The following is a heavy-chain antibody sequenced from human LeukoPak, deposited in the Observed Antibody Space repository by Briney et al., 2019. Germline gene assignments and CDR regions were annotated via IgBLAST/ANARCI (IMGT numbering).Heavy chain of an antibody. CDR2: IYYSGST. CDR1: GGSISSGDYY. J-gene: IGHJ5*02. Sequence: PSETLSLTCTVSGGSISSGDYYWSWIRQPPGKGLEWIGYIYYSGSTYYNPSLKSRVTISVDTSKNQFSLKLSSVTAADTAVYYCAREQQGYGGNSVIVVWFDPWGQGTLVTVSS. D-gene: IGHD4-23*01. V-gene: IGHV4-30-4*08. CDR3: AREQQGYGGNSVIVVWFDP.